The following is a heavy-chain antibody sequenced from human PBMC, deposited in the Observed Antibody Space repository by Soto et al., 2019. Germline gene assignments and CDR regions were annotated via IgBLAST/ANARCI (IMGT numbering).Heavy chain of an antibody. Sequence: GASVKVSCKASGGTFSSYTISWVRQAPGQGLEWMGRIIPILGIANYAQKFQGRVTITADKSTSTAYMELGSLRSEDTAVYYCARGYYDILTGYLIPDAFDIWGQGTMVTVSS. CDR3: ARGYYDILTGYLIPDAFDI. D-gene: IGHD3-9*01. V-gene: IGHV1-69*02. CDR1: GGTFSSYT. CDR2: IIPILGIA. J-gene: IGHJ3*02.